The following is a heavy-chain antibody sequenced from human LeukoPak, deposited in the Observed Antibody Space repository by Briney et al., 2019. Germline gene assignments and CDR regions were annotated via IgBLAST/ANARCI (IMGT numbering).Heavy chain of an antibody. CDR3: ARDLNYGISSSDPTIDY. V-gene: IGHV1-69*04. Sequence: SVTVSCKASVGTFSSYAISWVRQAPGQGLEWMGRIIPILGIANYAQKFQGRVTITADKSTSTAYMALSSLRSEDTAVYYCARDLNYGISSSDPTIDYWGQGTLVTVSS. J-gene: IGHJ4*02. D-gene: IGHD4-17*01. CDR2: IIPILGIA. CDR1: VGTFSSYA.